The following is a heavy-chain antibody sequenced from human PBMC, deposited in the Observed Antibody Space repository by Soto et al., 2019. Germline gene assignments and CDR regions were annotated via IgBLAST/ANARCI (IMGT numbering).Heavy chain of an antibody. J-gene: IGHJ4*02. D-gene: IGHD2-15*01. CDR3: ARRACSGGSCYLSGYFDY. V-gene: IGHV3-33*01. Sequence: QVQLVESGGGVVQPGRSLRLSCAASGFTFSSYGMHWVRQAPGKGLEWVAVIWYDGSNKYYADSVKGRFTISRDNSKNTLYLQMNSLRAEDTAVYYCARRACSGGSCYLSGYFDYWGQGTLVTVSS. CDR1: GFTFSSYG. CDR2: IWYDGSNK.